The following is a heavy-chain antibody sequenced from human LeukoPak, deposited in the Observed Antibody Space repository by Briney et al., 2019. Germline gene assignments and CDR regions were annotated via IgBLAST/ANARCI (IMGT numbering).Heavy chain of an antibody. CDR2: ISYDGSNK. Sequence: PRRSLRLSCAASGFTFSSYAMHWVRQAPGKGLEWVAVISYDGSNKYYADSVKGRFTISRDNSKNTLYLQMNSLRAEDTAVYYCARDGPYYDILTATGTSYFDYWGQGTLVTVSS. D-gene: IGHD3-9*01. V-gene: IGHV3-30*04. CDR1: GFTFSSYA. CDR3: ARDGPYYDILTATGTSYFDY. J-gene: IGHJ4*02.